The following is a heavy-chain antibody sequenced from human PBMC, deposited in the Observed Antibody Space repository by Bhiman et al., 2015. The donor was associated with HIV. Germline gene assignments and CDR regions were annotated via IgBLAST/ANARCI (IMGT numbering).Heavy chain of an antibody. V-gene: IGHV3-49*04. CDR3: AIDLELAFDP. Sequence: DVQVVESGGDLVQPGRSLRLSCKASGFSFGDYAMTWVRQAPGKGLEWVGYIRSKAYGGTPEYAASVKGRFIISRDDSKGIAYLQMNSLKTEDTAMYYCAIDLELAFDPWGQGTLVTVSS. D-gene: IGHD1-7*01. CDR1: GFSFGDYA. J-gene: IGHJ5*02. CDR2: IRSKAYGGTP.